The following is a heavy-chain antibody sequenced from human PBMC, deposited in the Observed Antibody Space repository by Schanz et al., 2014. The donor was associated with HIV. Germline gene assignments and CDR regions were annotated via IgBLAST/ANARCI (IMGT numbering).Heavy chain of an antibody. CDR1: GFTFSSYG. D-gene: IGHD4-17*01. J-gene: IGHJ4*02. CDR3: AKDYGDFVPYGFLDF. CDR2: ISWNRGRL. Sequence: QVRLVESGGGVVQPGRSLRLSCAASGFTFSSYGMHWVRQAPGKGLEWVSGISWNRGRLGYGDAVKGRFTISRDDSKNTVYVQMDSLTAEDTAVYYCAKDYGDFVPYGFLDFWGQGTLVAVSS. V-gene: IGHV3-NL1*01.